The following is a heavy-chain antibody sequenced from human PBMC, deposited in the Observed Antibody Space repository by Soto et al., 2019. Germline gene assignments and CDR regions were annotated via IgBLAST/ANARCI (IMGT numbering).Heavy chain of an antibody. D-gene: IGHD6-19*01. Sequence: PLETLSLTCTVSRGSISSYYWSWIRQPAGKGLEWIGHTYTSSGSTNYNPSLKTRVTMSVDTSNNQFSLKLSSVTAADTAVYYCARSVYTEGGWLFDYWGQGTLVTVSS. CDR2: TYTSSGST. V-gene: IGHV4-4*07. CDR3: ARSVYTEGGWLFDY. CDR1: RGSISSYY. J-gene: IGHJ4*02.